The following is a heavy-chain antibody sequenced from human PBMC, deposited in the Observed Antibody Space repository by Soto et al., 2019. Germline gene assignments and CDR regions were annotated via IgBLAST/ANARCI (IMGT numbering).Heavy chain of an antibody. CDR2: ISSSSSTI. V-gene: IGHV3-48*02. CDR3: AREWNPLNWFDP. CDR1: GFSFSSYS. Sequence: GGSLRLSCAASGFSFSSYSMNWVRQAPGKGLEWVSYISSSSSTIYYADSVKGRFTISRDNAKNSLYLQMNSLRDEDTAVYYCAREWNPLNWFDPWGHGTLVTVSS. D-gene: IGHD1-1*01. J-gene: IGHJ5*02.